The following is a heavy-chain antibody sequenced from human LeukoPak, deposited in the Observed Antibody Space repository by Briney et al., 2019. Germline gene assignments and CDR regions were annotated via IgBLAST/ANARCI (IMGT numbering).Heavy chain of an antibody. CDR2: ISGSGGAT. D-gene: IGHD5/OR15-5a*01. CDR3: AKSIFSVSYSGALYYLDY. V-gene: IGHV3-23*01. CDR1: GFTFSNYA. Sequence: GGSLRLSCAASGFTFSNYAMSWVRQAPGKGLEWVSTISGSGGATYYTDSVKGRFTISRDNSKNTLFLQMNSLRAEDTAVYYCAKSIFSVSYSGALYYLDYWGQGTLVTVSS. J-gene: IGHJ4*02.